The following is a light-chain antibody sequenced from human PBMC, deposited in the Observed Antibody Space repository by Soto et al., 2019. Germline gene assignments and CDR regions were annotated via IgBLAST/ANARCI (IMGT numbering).Light chain of an antibody. Sequence: ALTQPASVSGSPGQSITISCTGTSSDVGAYNYVAWYQQYPGKAPKLMIYEVSNRPSGVSNRFSGSKSGNTAFLTISGLQAEDEADYYCSSYTSTGTRVFGTGTKVTVL. CDR1: SSDVGAYNY. CDR2: EVS. J-gene: IGLJ1*01. V-gene: IGLV2-14*01. CDR3: SSYTSTGTRV.